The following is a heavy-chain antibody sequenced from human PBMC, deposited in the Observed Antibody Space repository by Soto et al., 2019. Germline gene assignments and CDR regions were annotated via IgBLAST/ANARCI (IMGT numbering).Heavy chain of an antibody. V-gene: IGHV1-24*01. Sequence: ASVKVSCKVSGYTLTELSMHWVRQAPGKGLEWMGGFDPEDGETIYAQKFQGRVTMTEDTSTDTAYMELSSLRSEDTAVYYCAKTRLWAYYFDYWGQGTLVTVSS. J-gene: IGHJ4*02. CDR2: FDPEDGET. CDR1: GYTLTELS. CDR3: AKTRLWAYYFDY. D-gene: IGHD1-26*01.